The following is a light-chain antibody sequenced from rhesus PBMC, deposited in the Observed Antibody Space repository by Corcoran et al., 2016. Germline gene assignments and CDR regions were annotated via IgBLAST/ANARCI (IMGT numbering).Light chain of an antibody. J-gene: IGLJ1*01. Sequence: QAALTQPPSMSGSPGQSVTISCTGTSGVFGDFTRVSWYQQHPGRAPKVIIYEVDQRPSGVSDRFSGSKSANMASLTISGLQPEDEADYYCASNEGINNYIFSFGTRLTVL. CDR2: EVD. V-gene: IGLV2-23*02. CDR1: SGVFGDFTR. CDR3: ASNEGINNYI.